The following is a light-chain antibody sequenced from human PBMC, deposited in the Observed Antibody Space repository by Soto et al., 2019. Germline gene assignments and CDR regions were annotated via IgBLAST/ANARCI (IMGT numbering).Light chain of an antibody. CDR3: QQYNTYST. CDR1: QTISND. CDR2: DAS. J-gene: IGKJ5*01. V-gene: IGKV1-5*01. Sequence: DIQMTQSPCSLSASVRDRVTITCRASQTISNDLNWYQQQPGKAPNPRIYDASSLKSGVPAMFSGSGSGTEFTLTISSLQPDDFATDYCQQYNTYSTFAQGTRLEI.